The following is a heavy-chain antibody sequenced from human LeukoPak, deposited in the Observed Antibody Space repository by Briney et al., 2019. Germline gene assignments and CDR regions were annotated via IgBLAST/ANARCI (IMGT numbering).Heavy chain of an antibody. CDR2: ISSSSSYI. CDR3: ARDPEGVVAAFYY. CDR1: GFTFSSYS. Sequence: GGSLRLSCAASGFTFSSYSMNWVRQAPGKGLEWVSSISSSSSYIYYADSVKGRFTISRDNAKNSLYPQMNSLRAEDTAVYYCARDPEGVVAAFYYWGQGTLVTVSS. V-gene: IGHV3-21*01. D-gene: IGHD2-15*01. J-gene: IGHJ4*02.